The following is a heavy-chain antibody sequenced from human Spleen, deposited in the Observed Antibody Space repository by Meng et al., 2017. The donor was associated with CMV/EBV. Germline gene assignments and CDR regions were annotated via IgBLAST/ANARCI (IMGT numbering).Heavy chain of an antibody. V-gene: IGHV5-51*01. Sequence: KVSCKGSGYSFTSYWIGWVRQMPGQGLEWMGIIYLGDSDTTYSPSFQGQVTISVDKSITTAYLHWSSLKASDTAMYYCARSPSGTLSPYYFDFWGQGTLVTVSS. CDR3: ARSPSGTLSPYYFDF. CDR2: IYLGDSDT. J-gene: IGHJ4*02. D-gene: IGHD1-26*01. CDR1: GYSFTSYW.